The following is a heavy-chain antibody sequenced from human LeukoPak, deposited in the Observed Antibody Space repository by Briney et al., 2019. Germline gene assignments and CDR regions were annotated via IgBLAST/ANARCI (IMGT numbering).Heavy chain of an antibody. V-gene: IGHV3-11*01. CDR1: GFTFSDYY. CDR3: ASRYNWNDYTYIDY. J-gene: IGHJ4*02. CDR2: ISSSGSTI. D-gene: IGHD1-20*01. Sequence: GGSLRLSCAASGFTFSDYYMSWIRQAPGKGLEWVSYISSSGSTIYYADSVKGRFTISRDNAKNSLYLRMNSLRAEDTAVYYCASRYNWNDYTYIDYWGQGTLVTVSS.